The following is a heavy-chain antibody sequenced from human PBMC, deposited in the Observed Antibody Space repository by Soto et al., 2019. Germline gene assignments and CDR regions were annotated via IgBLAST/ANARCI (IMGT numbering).Heavy chain of an antibody. Sequence: GGSLRLSCAASGFTFSSYAMSWVRQAPGKGLEWVSAISGSGGSTYYADSVKGRFTISRDNSKNTLYLQMNSLRAEDTAVYYCATPPYYDFWSGPPPHYWGQGTLVTVSS. CDR1: GFTFSSYA. D-gene: IGHD3-3*01. CDR3: ATPPYYDFWSGPPPHY. CDR2: ISGSGGST. J-gene: IGHJ4*02. V-gene: IGHV3-23*01.